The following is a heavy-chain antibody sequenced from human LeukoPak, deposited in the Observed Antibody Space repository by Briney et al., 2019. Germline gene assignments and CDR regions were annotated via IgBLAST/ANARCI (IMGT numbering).Heavy chain of an antibody. D-gene: IGHD6-19*01. V-gene: IGHV3-48*01. CDR3: VKALGQWLVYYFDY. J-gene: IGHJ4*02. CDR2: ISMSSSTM. Sequence: GGSLRLSCAASGFTFSMYSMNWVRQAPGKGLEWVSYISMSSSTMKYADSVKGRFTISRDNSKNTLYLQMSSLRTEDTAVYYCVKALGQWLVYYFDYWGQGTLVTVSS. CDR1: GFTFSMYS.